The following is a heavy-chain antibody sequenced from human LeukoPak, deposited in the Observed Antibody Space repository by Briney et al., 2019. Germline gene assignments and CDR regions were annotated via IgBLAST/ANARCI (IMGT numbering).Heavy chain of an antibody. CDR1: GYTFTGYY. V-gene: IGHV1-2*02. Sequence: ASVKVSCKASGYTFTGYYMHWVRQAPGQGLEWMGWINPNSGGTNYAQKLQGRVTMTRDTSISTAYMELSRLRSDDTAVYYCARGPDYDILTGYHKYMGVWGKGTTVTISS. CDR3: ARGPDYDILTGYHKYMGV. CDR2: INPNSGGT. D-gene: IGHD3-9*01. J-gene: IGHJ6*03.